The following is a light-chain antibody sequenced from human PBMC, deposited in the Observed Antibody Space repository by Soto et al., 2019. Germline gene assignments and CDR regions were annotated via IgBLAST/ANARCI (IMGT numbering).Light chain of an antibody. J-gene: IGKJ5*01. CDR1: QTVSSY. CDR2: DAS. V-gene: IGKV3-11*01. Sequence: EIVLTQSPATLSLSPGERATLSCMASQTVSSYLAWYQQKAGQAPRPLIYDASNRATGIPARFSGSGSGTDFTLTINSLEPDDFAVYYCQHHNNWPPTFGQGTRLEIK. CDR3: QHHNNWPPT.